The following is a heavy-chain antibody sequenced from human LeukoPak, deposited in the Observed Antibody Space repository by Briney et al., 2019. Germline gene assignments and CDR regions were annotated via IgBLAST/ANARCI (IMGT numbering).Heavy chain of an antibody. CDR3: ARTTRYYYGP. D-gene: IGHD3-10*01. V-gene: IGHV3-53*01. J-gene: IGHJ5*02. CDR1: GLTFSSHW. CDR2: IYSGGST. Sequence: GGSLRLSCAASGLTFSSHWMHWVRQAPGKGLEWVSVIYSGGSTYYADSVKGRFTISRDNSKNTLYLQMNSLRAEDTAVYYCARTTRYYYGPWGQGTLVTVSS.